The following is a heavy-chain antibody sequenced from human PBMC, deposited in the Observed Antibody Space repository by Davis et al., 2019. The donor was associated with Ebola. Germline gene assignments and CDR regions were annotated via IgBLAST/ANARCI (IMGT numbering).Heavy chain of an antibody. Sequence: PGGSLRLSCPASGFTFSSYSMSWVRQAPGKGLEWVSSISGSDGSTYYADSVKGRFTISGDNSKNTLYLQMNSLRAEDTAVYYCAKYGYSYGFRDCLDYWGQGTLVTVSA. CDR2: ISGSDGST. CDR1: GFTFSSYS. D-gene: IGHD5-18*01. J-gene: IGHJ4*02. CDR3: AKYGYSYGFRDCLDY. V-gene: IGHV3-23*01.